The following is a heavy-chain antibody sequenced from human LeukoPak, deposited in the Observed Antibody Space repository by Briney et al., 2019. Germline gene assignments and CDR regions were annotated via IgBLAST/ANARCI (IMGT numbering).Heavy chain of an antibody. D-gene: IGHD5-18*01. Sequence: GGSLRLSCAASGFTVSSNYMSWVRQAPGKGLEWVSVISGSGGSTYYADSVKGRFTISRDNSKNTLYLQMNSLRAEDTAVYYCAKNSLMWAARSHFDYWGQGTLVTVSS. CDR1: GFTVSSNY. V-gene: IGHV3-23*01. CDR2: ISGSGGST. J-gene: IGHJ4*02. CDR3: AKNSLMWAARSHFDY.